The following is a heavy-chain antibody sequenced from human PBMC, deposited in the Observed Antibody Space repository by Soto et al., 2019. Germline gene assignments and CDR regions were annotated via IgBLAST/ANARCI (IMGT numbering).Heavy chain of an antibody. CDR2: IFSNDEK. V-gene: IGHV2-26*01. D-gene: IGHD3-3*01. Sequence: SGPTRVNPTETLTLTCTGSGFSLSNARKGVSWIRQPPGKALEWLAHIFSNDEKSYRTSLKSRLTISKDTSKSQVVLTMTNMDPVDTATYYCARTTIFGLVIHTKWFDPWGQGTLVTVSS. J-gene: IGHJ5*02. CDR3: ARTTIFGLVIHTKWFDP. CDR1: GFSLSNARKG.